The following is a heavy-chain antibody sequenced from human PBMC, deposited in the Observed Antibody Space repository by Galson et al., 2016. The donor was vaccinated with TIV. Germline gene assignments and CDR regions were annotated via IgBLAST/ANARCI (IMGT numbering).Heavy chain of an antibody. V-gene: IGHV1-8*01. D-gene: IGHD3-22*01. CDR3: ARGHYYDGSGYSFDF. J-gene: IGHJ4*02. CDR2: MSPSNGNT. CDR1: GYTFTSFD. Sequence: SVKVSCKASGYTFTSFDISWIRQAPGQGLEWMGWMSPSNGNTGYAQKFRGRITMTRHPSTTTVYMELSGLTSEDTAVYYCARGHYYDGSGYSFDFWGQGTLVTVSS.